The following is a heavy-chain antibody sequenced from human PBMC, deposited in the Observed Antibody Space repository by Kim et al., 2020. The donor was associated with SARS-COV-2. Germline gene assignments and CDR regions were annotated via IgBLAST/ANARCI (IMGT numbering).Heavy chain of an antibody. V-gene: IGHV4-28*01. CDR3: ARNLGSYPPYYFDY. J-gene: IGHJ4*02. D-gene: IGHD3-10*01. Sequence: NPSLKGRVTMSVHTSKNQFSLKLSSVTAADTAVYYCARNLGSYPPYYFDYWGQGTLVTVSS.